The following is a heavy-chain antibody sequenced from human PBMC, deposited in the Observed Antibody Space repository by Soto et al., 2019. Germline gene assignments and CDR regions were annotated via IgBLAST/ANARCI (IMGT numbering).Heavy chain of an antibody. J-gene: IGHJ4*02. CDR3: ARDLPPSDY. Sequence: QVQRVQSGAEVKKPGASVKVSCKASGYTFTSYFISWVRRAPGQGLEWMGWISAYNGNTNYLQKLQGRVTMTTDTSTSTAYTELRSLRSDDTAVYYCARDLPPSDYWGQGTLVTVSS. V-gene: IGHV1-18*01. CDR2: ISAYNGNT. CDR1: GYTFTSYF.